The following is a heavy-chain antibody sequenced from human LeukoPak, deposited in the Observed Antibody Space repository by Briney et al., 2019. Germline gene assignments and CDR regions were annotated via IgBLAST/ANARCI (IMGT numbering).Heavy chain of an antibody. CDR1: GGTFSSYA. D-gene: IGHD2-2*01. CDR3: ARTVVVPAAIHALDY. Sequence: SVKVSCKASGGTFSSYAISWVRQAPGQGLEWMGGIIPIFGTANYAQKFQGRVTITTDESTSTAYMELSSLRSEDTAVYYCARTVVVPAAIHALDYWGQGTLVTVSS. V-gene: IGHV1-69*05. J-gene: IGHJ4*02. CDR2: IIPIFGTA.